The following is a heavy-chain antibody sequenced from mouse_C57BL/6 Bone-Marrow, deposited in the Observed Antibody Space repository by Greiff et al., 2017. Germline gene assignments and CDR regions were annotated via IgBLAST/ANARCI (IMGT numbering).Heavy chain of an antibody. CDR1: GFSLTSYG. D-gene: IGHD2-4*01. Sequence: QVQLQQSGPGLVQPSQSLSITCTVSGFSLTSYGVHWVRQSPGKGLEWLGVIWSGGSTDCNAAFISRLSISKDNSKSHVFFKMNSLQADDAAIYYCARGGDDYIVAYWGQGTLVTVSA. V-gene: IGHV2-2*01. CDR3: ARGGDDYIVAY. CDR2: IWSGGST. J-gene: IGHJ3*01.